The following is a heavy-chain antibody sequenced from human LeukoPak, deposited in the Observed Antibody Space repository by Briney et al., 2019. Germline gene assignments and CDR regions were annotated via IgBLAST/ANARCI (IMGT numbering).Heavy chain of an antibody. J-gene: IGHJ3*02. Sequence: PSKTLSLTCAVYGESFSGHYWNWIGQPPGKGLEWIGQINYSGSTSYNSSLKSRLTMSVDTSKNQFSLKLSSVTAADTAVYYCARVGSSAFDIWGQGALGSASS. V-gene: IGHV4-34*01. CDR3: ARVGSSAFDI. CDR2: INYSGST. CDR1: GESFSGHY. D-gene: IGHD3-10*01.